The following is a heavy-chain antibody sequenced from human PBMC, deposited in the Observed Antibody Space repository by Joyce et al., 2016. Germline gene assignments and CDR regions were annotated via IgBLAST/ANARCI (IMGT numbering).Heavy chain of an antibody. CDR2: INAGNGYT. J-gene: IGHJ4*02. V-gene: IGHV1-3*01. CDR3: ARGGDHGDYKYFDY. Sequence: QVHLVQSGAEVTKPGASVKVSCTASGYTFSSYAIHWVRQAPGQRLEWMGWINAGNGYTKYSQKFQGRVTITRDTSATTAYMELSSLRSEDTAIYYCARGGDHGDYKYFDYWGQGTLVPVSS. D-gene: IGHD4-17*01. CDR1: GYTFSSYA.